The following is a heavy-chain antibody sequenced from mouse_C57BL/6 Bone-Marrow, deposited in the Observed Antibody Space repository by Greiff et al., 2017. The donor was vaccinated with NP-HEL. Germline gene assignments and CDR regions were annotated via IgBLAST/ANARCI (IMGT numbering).Heavy chain of an antibody. Sequence: EVHLVESGGGLVKPGGSLKLSCAASGFTFSSYAMSWVRQTPEKRLEWVATISDGGSYTYYPDNVKGRFTISRDNAKNNLYLQMSHLKSEDTAMYYCARDSTTVVDWYFDVWGTGTTVTVSS. CDR3: ARDSTTVVDWYFDV. CDR2: ISDGGSYT. CDR1: GFTFSSYA. V-gene: IGHV5-4*01. J-gene: IGHJ1*03. D-gene: IGHD1-1*01.